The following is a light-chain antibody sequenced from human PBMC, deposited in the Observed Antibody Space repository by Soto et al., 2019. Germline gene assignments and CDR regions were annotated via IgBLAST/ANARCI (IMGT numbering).Light chain of an antibody. J-gene: IGKJ1*01. CDR1: QSVSSH. CDR3: QQFNNWQVT. V-gene: IGKV3D-15*01. CDR2: DAY. Sequence: EIVMTQSPATVSVSAGEGVTVSRRASQSVSSHLAWYPHTHGQAPRILLYDAYNRDTGIPPRFSGSGSGTEFTLTISRLQSEDVEVDYCQQFNNWQVTFGQGTKVEIK.